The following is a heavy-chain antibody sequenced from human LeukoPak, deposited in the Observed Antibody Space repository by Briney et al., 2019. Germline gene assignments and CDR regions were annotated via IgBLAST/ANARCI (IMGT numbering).Heavy chain of an antibody. CDR3: AKVAVGSTTYFFSFDS. J-gene: IGHJ4*02. Sequence: PGGSLRLSCAASGFTFSNYAMSWVRQAPGKGLEWVSAISVGGISTYYADSVKGRFTISRDNSKNTLYLQMNSLRAEDTAVYYCAKVAVGSTTYFFSFDSWGQGTLVTVSS. CDR2: ISVGGIST. D-gene: IGHD1-26*01. CDR1: GFTFSNYA. V-gene: IGHV3-23*01.